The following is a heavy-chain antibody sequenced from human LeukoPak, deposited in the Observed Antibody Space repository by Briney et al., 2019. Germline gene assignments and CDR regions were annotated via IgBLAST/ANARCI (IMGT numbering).Heavy chain of an antibody. CDR2: IYYSGST. CDR1: GGSISSYY. D-gene: IGHD2-2*01. CDR3: ARGYCSSTICFQYFHH. J-gene: IGHJ1*01. Sequence: SETLSLTCTVSGGSISSYYWSWIRQPPGKGLEWIGYIYYSGSTNYNPSLKSRVAISVDTSKNQFSLKLNSVTAADTAVYYCARGYCSSTICFQYFHHWGQGTLVTVSS. V-gene: IGHV4-59*01.